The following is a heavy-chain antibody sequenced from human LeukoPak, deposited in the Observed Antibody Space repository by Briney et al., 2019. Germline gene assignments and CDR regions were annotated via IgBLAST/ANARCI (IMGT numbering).Heavy chain of an antibody. CDR2: ISYDGTTK. V-gene: IGHV3-30-3*01. J-gene: IGHJ4*02. CDR1: GFTFSTYA. CDR3: AREGAYYDSSGYYFDY. D-gene: IGHD3-22*01. Sequence: GGSLRVSCAASGFTFSTYAMHWVRQAPGKGLECLACISYDGTTKDYADSVKGRFTVSRDNSKNTLYLQMNSLRAEDTAVYYCAREGAYYDSSGYYFDYWGQGTLVTVSS.